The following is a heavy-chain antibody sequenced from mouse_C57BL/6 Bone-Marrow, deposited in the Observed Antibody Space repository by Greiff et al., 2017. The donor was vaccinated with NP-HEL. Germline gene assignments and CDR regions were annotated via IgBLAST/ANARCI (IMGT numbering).Heavy chain of an antibody. V-gene: IGHV1-81*01. CDR3: ARREVDV. Sequence: VQLQQSGAELARPGASVKLSCKASGYTFTSYGLSWVKQRTGQGLEWIGEIYPRKGNTQHNQKYKGKATLTAEKSSSTASMELRSLTSDASAVYYCARREVDVWGTGTTVTVSS. CDR2: IYPRKGNT. CDR1: GYTFTSYG. J-gene: IGHJ1*03.